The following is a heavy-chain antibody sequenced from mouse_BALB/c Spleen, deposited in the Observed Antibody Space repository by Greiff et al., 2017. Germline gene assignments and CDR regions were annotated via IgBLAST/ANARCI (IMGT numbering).Heavy chain of an antibody. Sequence: VQLQQSGAELVKPGASVKLSCTASGFNIKDPYMHWVKQRPEQGLEWIGRIDPANGNTKYDPKFQGKATITADTSSNTAYLQLSSLTSEDTAVYYCARPSFAYWGQGTLVTVSA. CDR3: ARPSFAY. J-gene: IGHJ3*01. CDR1: GFNIKDPY. CDR2: IDPANGNT. V-gene: IGHV14-3*02.